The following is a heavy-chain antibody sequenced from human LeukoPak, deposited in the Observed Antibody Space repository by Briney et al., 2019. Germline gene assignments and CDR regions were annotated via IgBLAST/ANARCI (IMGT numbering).Heavy chain of an antibody. CDR3: ATYPYSSSWLDY. CDR2: INPNRGGT. CDR1: GYTFTGYY. D-gene: IGHD6-13*01. J-gene: IGHJ4*02. Sequence: GASVKVSCKASGYTFTGYYMHWVRQAPGQGLEWMGWINPNRGGTNYAQKFQGRVTMTRDTSISTAYMELSRLRSDDTAVYYCATYPYSSSWLDYWGQGTLVTVSS. V-gene: IGHV1-2*02.